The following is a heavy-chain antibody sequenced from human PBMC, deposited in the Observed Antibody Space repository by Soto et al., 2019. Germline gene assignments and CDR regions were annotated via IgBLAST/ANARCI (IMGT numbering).Heavy chain of an antibody. V-gene: IGHV3-74*01. CDR1: GFTFSSFW. CDR3: AGRHYDILTAYYGMDV. CDR2: INTDGSYT. J-gene: IGHJ6*02. Sequence: GSLGLSCAASGFTFSSFWMHGVRQAPGEGLVWVSRINTDGSYTTYADSVKGRFTISRDNAKNTLFLQMKSLRPEDTAVYYCAGRHYDILTAYYGMDVWGQGTTVTVSS. D-gene: IGHD3-9*01.